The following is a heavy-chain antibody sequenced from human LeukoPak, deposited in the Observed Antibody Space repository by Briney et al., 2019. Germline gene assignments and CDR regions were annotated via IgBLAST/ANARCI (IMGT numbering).Heavy chain of an antibody. CDR1: GGSISSGGYY. D-gene: IGHD3-3*01. Sequence: PSETLSLTCTVSGGSISSGGYYWSWIRQPPGKGLEWIGYIYHSGSTYYNPSLKSRVTISVDRSKNQFSLKLSSVTAADTAVYYCARGSTIFGVVMIDYWGQGTLVTVSS. J-gene: IGHJ4*02. CDR3: ARGSTIFGVVMIDY. CDR2: IYHSGST. V-gene: IGHV4-30-2*01.